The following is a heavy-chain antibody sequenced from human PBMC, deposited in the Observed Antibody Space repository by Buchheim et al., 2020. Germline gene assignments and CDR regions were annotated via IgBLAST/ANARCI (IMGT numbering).Heavy chain of an antibody. J-gene: IGHJ4*02. D-gene: IGHD3-10*01. CDR1: GFTVSDNY. CDR3: ARSPPDYGSGSPLDY. CDR2: IHSGGST. V-gene: IGHV3-66*02. Sequence: EVQLVESGGGLVQPGGSLRLSCAASGFTVSDNYMSWVRQAPGKGLEWVSVIHSGGSTYYANSVKGRFTISRDNSKKLLFLQMNSLRAEDTALYYCARSPPDYGSGSPLDYWGQGTL.